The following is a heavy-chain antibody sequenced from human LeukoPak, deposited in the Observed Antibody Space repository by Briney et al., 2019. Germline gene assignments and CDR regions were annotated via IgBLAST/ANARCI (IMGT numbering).Heavy chain of an antibody. CDR2: IYSGTT. V-gene: IGHV4-59*01. J-gene: IGHJ4*02. CDR3: ARGQRWSDH. D-gene: IGHD4-23*01. Sequence: SETLSLTCTVSGVSINSYYWSWIRQPPGKGLEWIGNIYSGTTNYNPSLRSRVTILLDTSKNQFSLRLSSETVADTAIYYCARGQRWSDHWGQGTLVTVSS. CDR1: GVSINSYY.